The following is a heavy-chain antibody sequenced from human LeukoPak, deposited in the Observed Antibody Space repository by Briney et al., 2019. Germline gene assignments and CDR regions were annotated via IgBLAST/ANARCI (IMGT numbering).Heavy chain of an antibody. J-gene: IGHJ1*01. Sequence: GGSLRLSCAASGFTFSSYAMSWVRQAPGKGLEWVSAISGSGGSTYYADSVKGRFTISRDNSKITLYLQMDSLRAEDTAVYYCAKDRKQWKAEYFQHWGQGTLVTVSS. D-gene: IGHD6-19*01. CDR3: AKDRKQWKAEYFQH. V-gene: IGHV3-23*01. CDR2: ISGSGGST. CDR1: GFTFSSYA.